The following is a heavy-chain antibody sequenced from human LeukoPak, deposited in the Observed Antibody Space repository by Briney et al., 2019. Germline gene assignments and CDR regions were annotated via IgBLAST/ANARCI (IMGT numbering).Heavy chain of an antibody. CDR3: AKPYGSGSYPWFDP. J-gene: IGHJ5*02. Sequence: GGSLRLSCAASGFTFSDFGIHWVRQAPGKGLEWVTIISYDGSRKYYADSVKGRFTISRDNFKSTLYLQMNSLIAEDTAVYYCAKPYGSGSYPWFDPWGQGTLVTVSS. CDR1: GFTFSDFG. CDR2: ISYDGSRK. D-gene: IGHD3-10*01. V-gene: IGHV3-30*18.